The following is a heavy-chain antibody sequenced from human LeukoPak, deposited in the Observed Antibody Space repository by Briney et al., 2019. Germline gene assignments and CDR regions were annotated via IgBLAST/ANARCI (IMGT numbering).Heavy chain of an antibody. CDR2: IHSDGSST. CDR3: ATGSGHAFDI. CDR1: GFTFSSYW. V-gene: IGHV3-74*01. Sequence: GGSLRLSCAASGFTFSSYWMHWIRQAPGKGLVWVSRIHSDGSSTGYTDSVKGRFTISRDNAKNTLYLQMNSLRAEDTAVYYCATGSGHAFDIWGQGTMVTVSS. D-gene: IGHD2-15*01. J-gene: IGHJ3*02.